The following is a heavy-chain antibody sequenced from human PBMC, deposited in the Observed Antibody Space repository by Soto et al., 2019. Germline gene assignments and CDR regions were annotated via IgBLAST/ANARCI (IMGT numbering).Heavy chain of an antibody. D-gene: IGHD3-16*01. J-gene: IGHJ4*01. V-gene: IGHV3-30*18. CDR3: GKSRAVITFGGAHSHAIEA. CDR1: GFSFSNYG. Sequence: QVHLVESGGGLVQPGMSLRLSCAASGFSFSNYGMHWVRQAPGKGLEWVAIISADENNKQYGDSVKGRFTIARDSSRNTLILQMNSLRREDTAVYFCGKSRAVITFGGAHSHAIEAWGQGTLVSVAS. CDR2: ISADENNK.